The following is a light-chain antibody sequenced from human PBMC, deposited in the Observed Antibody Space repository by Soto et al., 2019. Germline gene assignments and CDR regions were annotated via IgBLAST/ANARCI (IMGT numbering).Light chain of an antibody. J-gene: IGLJ1*01. Sequence: QSALTQPASVSGSPGQSITISCTGTSSDVGAYNSVSWYQQHPGKAPKLMTYDVSDRPSGVSNRFSGSKSGNTASLTISGLQAEDEADYYCSSYTSSSTLVFGTGTKLTVL. V-gene: IGLV2-14*01. CDR2: DVS. CDR1: SSDVGAYNS. CDR3: SSYTSSSTLV.